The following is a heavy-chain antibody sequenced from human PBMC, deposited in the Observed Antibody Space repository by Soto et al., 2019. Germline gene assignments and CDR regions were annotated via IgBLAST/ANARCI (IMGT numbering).Heavy chain of an antibody. V-gene: IGHV1-18*01. Sequence: ASVKVSCKASGYTFTSYGISWVRQAPGQGLEWMGWISAYNGNTNYAQKLQGRVTMTTDTSTSTAYMELRSLRSDDTAVYYCAGGQQLLLPRYYYYYGMDVWGQGTTVTVSS. J-gene: IGHJ6*02. CDR1: GYTFTSYG. CDR2: ISAYNGNT. CDR3: AGGQQLLLPRYYYYYGMDV. D-gene: IGHD6-6*01.